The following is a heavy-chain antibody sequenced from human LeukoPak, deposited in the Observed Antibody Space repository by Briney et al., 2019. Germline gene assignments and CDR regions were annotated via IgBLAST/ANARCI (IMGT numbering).Heavy chain of an antibody. CDR1: GFTFSDFY. J-gene: IGHJ4*02. V-gene: IGHV3-23*01. CDR3: AKGFRIAAANR. CDR2: ISGSGGST. D-gene: IGHD6-13*01. Sequence: GGSLRLSCAASGFTFSDFYMSWVRQAPGKGLEWVSAISGSGGSTYYADSVKGRFTISRDNSKNTLYLQMNSLRAEDTAVYYCAKGFRIAAANRWGQGTLVTVSS.